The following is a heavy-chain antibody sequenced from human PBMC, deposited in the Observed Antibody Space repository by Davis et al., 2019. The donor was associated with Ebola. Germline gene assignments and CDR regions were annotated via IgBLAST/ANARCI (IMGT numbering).Heavy chain of an antibody. CDR3: TTYYYGSGSFYLADY. J-gene: IGHJ4*02. CDR1: GFSFSNTW. V-gene: IGHV3-15*01. CDR2: IKSNTGGGTT. Sequence: GESLKISCAASGFSFSNTWMSWVRQAPGKGLEWVGRIKSNTGGGTTDYGAPVKGRFTISRDDSINSLYLQMNSLETEDTAVYYCTTYYYGSGSFYLADYWGRGTLVTVSS. D-gene: IGHD3-10*01.